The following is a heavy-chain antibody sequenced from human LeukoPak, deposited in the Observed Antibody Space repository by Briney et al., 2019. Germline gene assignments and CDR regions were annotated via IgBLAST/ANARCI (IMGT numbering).Heavy chain of an antibody. CDR3: ARTEESGYSYGYFGYYYYMDV. Sequence: ASVKVSCKASGYTFTGYYMHWVRQAPGQGLEWMGWINPNSDGTNYAQNSQGRVTMTRDTSISTAYMELSRLRSDDTAVYYCARTEESGYSYGYFGYYYYMDVWGKGTTVTVSS. D-gene: IGHD5-18*01. V-gene: IGHV1-2*02. CDR1: GYTFTGYY. CDR2: INPNSDGT. J-gene: IGHJ6*03.